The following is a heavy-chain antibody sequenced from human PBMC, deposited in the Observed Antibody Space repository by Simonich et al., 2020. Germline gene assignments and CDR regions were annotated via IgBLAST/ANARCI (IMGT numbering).Heavy chain of an antibody. D-gene: IGHD3-10*01. V-gene: IGHV1-2*06. Sequence: GAEVKKPGASVKVSCKASGYTFTGYYMHGVRKAPGQGLGWMGRINPNSGGTNYAQKFKGRVTMTRDTSISTAYMELSRLRSDDTAVYYCARVPGIYYYYGMDVWGQGTTVTVSS. J-gene: IGHJ6*02. CDR1: GYTFTGYY. CDR2: INPNSGGT. CDR3: ARVPGIYYYYGMDV.